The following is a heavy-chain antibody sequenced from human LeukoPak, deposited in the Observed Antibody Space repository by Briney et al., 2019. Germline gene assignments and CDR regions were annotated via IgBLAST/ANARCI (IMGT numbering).Heavy chain of an antibody. CDR3: ARDPNGDYVGAFDM. V-gene: IGHV3-30*03. CDR1: GFTFSSYG. CDR2: ISYDGSNK. J-gene: IGHJ3*02. Sequence: GGSLRLSCAASGFTFSSYGMHWVRQAPGKGLEWVAVISYDGSNKYYADSVKGRFTISRDNSKNTLYLQMNSLRAEDTAVYYCARDPNGDYVGAFDMWGQGTEVTVSS. D-gene: IGHD4-17*01.